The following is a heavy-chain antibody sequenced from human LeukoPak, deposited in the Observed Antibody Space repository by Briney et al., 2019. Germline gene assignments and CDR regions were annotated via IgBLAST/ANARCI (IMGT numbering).Heavy chain of an antibody. CDR1: GFTFSNFW. D-gene: IGHD3-10*01. Sequence: GGSLRLSCVASGFTFSNFWMHWVRQVPGKGLVWVARIKADGTAPTYADSVKGRCSISRDNARNTLYLQRNSLRVEDSAVYYCARDLGWFGELSDADALDIWGLGTMVTVSS. CDR2: IKADGTAP. V-gene: IGHV3-74*01. J-gene: IGHJ3*02. CDR3: ARDLGWFGELSDADALDI.